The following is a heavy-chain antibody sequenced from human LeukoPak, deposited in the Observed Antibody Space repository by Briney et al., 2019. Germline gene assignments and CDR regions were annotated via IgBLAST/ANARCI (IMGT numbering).Heavy chain of an antibody. CDR2: INHSGST. CDR3: ARESRAAVAGFDY. Sequence: SQTLSLTCAVYGGSFSGYYWSWIRQPPGKGLEWTGEINHSGSTNYNPSLKSRVTISVDTSKNQFSLKLSSVTAADTAVYYCARESRAAVAGFDYWGQGTLVTVSS. J-gene: IGHJ4*02. CDR1: GGSFSGYY. D-gene: IGHD6-19*01. V-gene: IGHV4-34*01.